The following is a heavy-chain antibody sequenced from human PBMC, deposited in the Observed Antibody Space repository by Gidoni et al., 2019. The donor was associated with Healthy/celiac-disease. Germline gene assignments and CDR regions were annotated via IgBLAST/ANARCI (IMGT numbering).Heavy chain of an antibody. CDR1: GGTFSSYA. CDR3: ARGVAVAIRFYYGMDV. CDR2: IIPIFGTA. J-gene: IGHJ6*04. Sequence: QVQLVQSGAEVKKPGSSVMFSCKASGGTFSSYAISWVRQAPGQGLEWMGGIIPIFGTANYAQKFQGRVTITADKSTSTAYMERSSLRSEDTAVYYCARGVAVAIRFYYGMDVWGKGTTVTVSS. D-gene: IGHD6-19*01. V-gene: IGHV1-69*06.